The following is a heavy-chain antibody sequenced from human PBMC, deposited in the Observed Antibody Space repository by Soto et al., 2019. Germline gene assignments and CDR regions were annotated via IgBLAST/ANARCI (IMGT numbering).Heavy chain of an antibody. CDR1: GGSISSGDYY. CDR2: IYYSGST. V-gene: IGHV4-30-4*01. D-gene: IGHD2-15*01. J-gene: IGHJ4*02. Sequence: QVQLQESGPGLVKPSQTLSLTCTVSGGSISSGDYYWSWIRQPPGKGLEWIGYIYYSGSTYYNPSLKSRGTISVDTSKNQFSQKLSSVTAADTAVYYCARERGGGGSFDYWGQGTLVTVSS. CDR3: ARERGGGGSFDY.